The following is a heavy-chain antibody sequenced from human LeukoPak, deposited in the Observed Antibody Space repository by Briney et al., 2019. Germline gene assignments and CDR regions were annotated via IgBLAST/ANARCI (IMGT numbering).Heavy chain of an antibody. CDR2: ISSSSLYI. J-gene: IGHJ5*02. CDR1: GFTLITYN. V-gene: IGHV3-21*01. D-gene: IGHD2-8*01. Sequence: GGSLRLSCAASGFTLITYNMNWVRQAPGKGLEWVSSISSSSLYINYADSVEGRFTISRDNSKNSVYLQMNSLRADDTAVYYCATYTNGYDPWGQGTLVTVSS. CDR3: ATYTNGYDP.